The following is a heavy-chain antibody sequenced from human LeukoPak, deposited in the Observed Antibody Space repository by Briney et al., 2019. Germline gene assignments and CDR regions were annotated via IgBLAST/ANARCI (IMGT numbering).Heavy chain of an antibody. D-gene: IGHD4-17*01. CDR1: GFTFSSYA. J-gene: IGHJ4*02. Sequence: GGSLRLSCAASGFTFSSYAMSWVRQAPGRGLEWVSASSGSGGSTYYADSVKGRFTISRDNSKNTLYLQMNSLRDEDTAVYYCAKGAGYGDYSSNWGQGTLVTVSS. V-gene: IGHV3-23*01. CDR2: SSGSGGST. CDR3: AKGAGYGDYSSN.